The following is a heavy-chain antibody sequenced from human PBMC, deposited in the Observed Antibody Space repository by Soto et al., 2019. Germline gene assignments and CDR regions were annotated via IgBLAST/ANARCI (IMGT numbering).Heavy chain of an antibody. CDR1: VGSISGDY. CDR2: IYYSGST. D-gene: IGHD1-26*01. Sequence: WETLSLTCTVSVGSISGDYWSWIRQPPGKGLEWIGYIYYSGSTNYNPSLKSRVTISIDTSKNQFSLRLSSVTAADTAFYYCARKEYHEGEGYFDYWGQRTLVTVSS. J-gene: IGHJ4*02. V-gene: IGHV4-59*01. CDR3: ARKEYHEGEGYFDY.